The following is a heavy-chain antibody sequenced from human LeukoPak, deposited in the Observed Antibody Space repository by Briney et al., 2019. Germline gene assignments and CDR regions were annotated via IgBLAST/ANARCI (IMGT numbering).Heavy chain of an antibody. V-gene: IGHV4-59*11. J-gene: IGHJ4*02. Sequence: PSETLSLTCTVSGGSISSHFWSWLRQPPGKGLEWIGNIYNGGTTNYNPSLKSGVTISLDTSKNQLSLQLTSVTAADTAVYYCTKATQLLAFDYCGRGTPVTVSS. D-gene: IGHD6-19*01. CDR2: IYNGGTT. CDR3: TKATQLLAFDY. CDR1: GGSISSHF.